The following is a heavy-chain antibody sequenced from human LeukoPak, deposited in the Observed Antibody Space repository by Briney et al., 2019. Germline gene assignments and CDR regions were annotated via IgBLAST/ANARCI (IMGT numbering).Heavy chain of an antibody. CDR3: AITWFGDQGGNY. D-gene: IGHD3-10*01. CDR1: GFTFSSYS. CDR2: ISSSSSYI. Sequence: PGGSLRLSCAASGFTFSSYSMNWVRQAPGKGLEWVSSISSSSSYIYYADSVKGRFTISRDNAKNSLYLQMNSLRAEDTAVYYCAITWFGDQGGNYWGQGTLVTVSS. J-gene: IGHJ4*02. V-gene: IGHV3-21*01.